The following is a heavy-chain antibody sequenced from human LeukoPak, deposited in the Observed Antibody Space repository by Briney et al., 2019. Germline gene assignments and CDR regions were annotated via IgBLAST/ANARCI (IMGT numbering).Heavy chain of an antibody. J-gene: IGHJ4*02. CDR3: ARVGVAAPFDY. Sequence: GGSLRLSCAASGFTFSSYSMNWVSLPPGKWLEWVSSISSSSSYIYYADSVKGRFTISRDNAKNSLYLQMNSLRAEDTAVYYCARVGVAAPFDYWGQGTLVTVSS. D-gene: IGHD2-15*01. CDR2: ISSSSSYI. V-gene: IGHV3-21*01. CDR1: GFTFSSYS.